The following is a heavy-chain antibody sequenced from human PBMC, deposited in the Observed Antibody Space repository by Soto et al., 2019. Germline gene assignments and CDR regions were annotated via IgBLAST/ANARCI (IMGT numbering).Heavy chain of an antibody. J-gene: IGHJ4*02. CDR1: GYSFNSYW. D-gene: IGHD3-10*01. CDR3: ARNGEWAANYFDY. V-gene: IGHV5-10-1*01. Sequence: GESLKISCNGSGYSFNSYWITWVRQMPGKGLEWMGRIDPSDSYINYSPSFQGHVTLSVDKAISTAYLQWSSLKASDTAIYYCARNGEWAANYFDYWGQGTLVTVSS. CDR2: IDPSDSYI.